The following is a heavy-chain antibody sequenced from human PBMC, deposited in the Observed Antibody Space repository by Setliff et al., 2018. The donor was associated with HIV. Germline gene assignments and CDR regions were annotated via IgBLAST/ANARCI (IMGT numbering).Heavy chain of an antibody. CDR1: GGSFGVYR. J-gene: IGHJ5*02. D-gene: IGHD3-16*01. Sequence: PSETRSLACTLSGGSFGVYRWGWIRQSAGRGLEWIGRIDSSGATDYTPSLKGRVAISVDTARNQFSLRVTSVTAADTAVYFCASDRHCSGVGSYGPWGPGILVTVSS. CDR3: ASDRHCSGVGSYGP. V-gene: IGHV4-4*07. CDR2: IDSSGAT.